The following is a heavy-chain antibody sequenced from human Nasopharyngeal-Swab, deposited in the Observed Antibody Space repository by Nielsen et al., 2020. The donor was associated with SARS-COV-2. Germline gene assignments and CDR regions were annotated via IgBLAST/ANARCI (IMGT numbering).Heavy chain of an antibody. Sequence: GGSLRLSCAASGFTFSSYDLHWVRQTAGKGLEWVSAIGTAGDTYYVDSMKGRSTISRENAKNSLYLQMHSLRAGDTAVYYCARGAMTRGGYFDLWGRGTLVTVSS. J-gene: IGHJ2*01. D-gene: IGHD1-26*01. V-gene: IGHV3-13*04. CDR2: IGTAGDT. CDR1: GFTFSSYD. CDR3: ARGAMTRGGYFDL.